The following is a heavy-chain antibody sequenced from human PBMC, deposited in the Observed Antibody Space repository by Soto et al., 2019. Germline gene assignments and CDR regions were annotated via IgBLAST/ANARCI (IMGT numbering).Heavy chain of an antibody. Sequence: SETLSLTCTVSGGSVSSGSYYWSWIRQPPGKGLEWIGYIYYSGSTNYNPSLKSRVTISVDTSKNQFSLKLSSVTAADTAVYYCARVTTTVTKGYYYYYYGMDVWCQGTTVTVSS. V-gene: IGHV4-61*01. D-gene: IGHD4-17*01. J-gene: IGHJ6*02. CDR2: IYYSGST. CDR3: ARVTTTVTKGYYYYYYGMDV. CDR1: GGSVSSGSYY.